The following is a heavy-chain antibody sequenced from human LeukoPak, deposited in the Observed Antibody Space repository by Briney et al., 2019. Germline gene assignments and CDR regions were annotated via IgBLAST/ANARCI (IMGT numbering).Heavy chain of an antibody. D-gene: IGHD2-2*01. Sequence: SETLSLTCIVSGGSISSSSYYWGWIRQPPGKGLEWIGSIYYSGSTYYNPSLKSRVTISVDTSKNQFSLKLSPVTAADTAVYYCARGSSSWYWYFDLWGRGTLVTVSS. V-gene: IGHV4-39*07. CDR2: IYYSGST. J-gene: IGHJ2*01. CDR1: GGSISSSSYY. CDR3: ARGSSSWYWYFDL.